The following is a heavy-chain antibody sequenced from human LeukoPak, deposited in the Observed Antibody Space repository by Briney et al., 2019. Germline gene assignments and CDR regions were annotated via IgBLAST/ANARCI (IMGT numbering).Heavy chain of an antibody. CDR1: GGTFSSYA. J-gene: IGHJ3*02. D-gene: IGHD3-22*01. Sequence: GASVKVSCKASGGTFSSYAISWVRQAPGQGLEWMGRIIPILGIANYAQKFQGRVTITADKSTSTAYMELSSLRSEDTAVYYCARSQFVVVVMTENDAFDIWGQGTMVTDSS. CDR3: ARSQFVVVVMTENDAFDI. V-gene: IGHV1-69*04. CDR2: IIPILGIA.